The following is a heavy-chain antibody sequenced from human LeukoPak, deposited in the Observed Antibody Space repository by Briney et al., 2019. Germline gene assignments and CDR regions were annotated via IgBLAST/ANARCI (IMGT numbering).Heavy chain of an antibody. V-gene: IGHV3-74*01. D-gene: IGHD1-14*01. CDR1: GFSFSVYW. CDR3: AKDRGTTGLAPPSMDV. J-gene: IGHJ6*03. Sequence: GSLRLSCAASGFSFSVYWMHWVRQAPGKGPVWVSRIKTGGSITDYADFVKGRFTISRDNAKNTLYLQMNSLRAEDTAVYYCAKDRGTTGLAPPSMDVWGKGTTVTISS. CDR2: IKTGGSIT.